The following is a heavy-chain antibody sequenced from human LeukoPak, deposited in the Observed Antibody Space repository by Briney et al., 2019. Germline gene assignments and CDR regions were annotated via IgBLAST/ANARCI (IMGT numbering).Heavy chain of an antibody. D-gene: IGHD1-26*01. CDR3: ARGSVGAQH. V-gene: IGHV3-64*01. J-gene: IGHJ4*02. CDR1: GFTFSNFS. Sequence: TGGSLRLSCAASGFTFSNFSMRWVRQAPGKGLEYVSAISSNGGRTYYANSVKGRFTISRDNSKNTLYLQMGSLRAEDMAVYYCARGSVGAQHWGQGILVTVSS. CDR2: ISSNGGRT.